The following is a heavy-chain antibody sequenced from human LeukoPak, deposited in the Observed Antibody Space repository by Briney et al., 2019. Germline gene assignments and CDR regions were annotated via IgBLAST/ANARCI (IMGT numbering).Heavy chain of an antibody. CDR3: ARPGGGTYGY. CDR1: GFTFSSYG. D-gene: IGHD3-16*01. Sequence: GGSLRLSCAASGFTFSSYGMHWVRQAPGKGLEWVANIKQDGSEKYYVDSVKGRFTITRDNAENTLSLQMNSLRAEDTAVYYCARPGGGTYGYRGQGTLVTVSS. J-gene: IGHJ4*02. V-gene: IGHV3-7*01. CDR2: IKQDGSEK.